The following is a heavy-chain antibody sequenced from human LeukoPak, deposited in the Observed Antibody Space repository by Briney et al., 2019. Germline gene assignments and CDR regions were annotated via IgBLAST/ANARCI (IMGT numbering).Heavy chain of an antibody. Sequence: RASVKVSCKASGYTFTSYDINWVRQATGQGLEWMGWMNPNSGNTGYAQKLQGRVTMTRNTSISTAYVELSSLRSEDTAVYYCASMLRWSVYYYGMDVWGQGTTVTVSS. V-gene: IGHV1-8*01. CDR2: MNPNSGNT. D-gene: IGHD4-23*01. CDR3: ASMLRWSVYYYGMDV. J-gene: IGHJ6*02. CDR1: GYTFTSYD.